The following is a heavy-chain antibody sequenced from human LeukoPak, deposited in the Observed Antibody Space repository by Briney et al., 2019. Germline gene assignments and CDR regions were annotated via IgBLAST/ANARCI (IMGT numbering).Heavy chain of an antibody. Sequence: PSETLSLTCAVYGGSFSDYYWVWIRQPPGKGLEWIGEINHSGSTNYNPSLKSRVTISVDTSKNQFSLKLSSVTAADTAVYYCARIMHAFDIWGQGTMVTVSS. D-gene: IGHD3-16*01. CDR2: INHSGST. V-gene: IGHV4-34*01. J-gene: IGHJ3*02. CDR1: GGSFSDYY. CDR3: ARIMHAFDI.